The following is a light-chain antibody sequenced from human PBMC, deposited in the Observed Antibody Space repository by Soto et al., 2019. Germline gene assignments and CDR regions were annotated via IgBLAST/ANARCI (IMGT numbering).Light chain of an antibody. CDR1: SSDIGAYNY. CDR3: FSHRSGDSHV. V-gene: IGLV2-14*01. Sequence: QSALTQPASVSGSPGQSITISCTGTSSDIGAYNYVSWYQQYPGKAPKLMIYGVTNRPSGVSNRFSGSKTGNTASLTISELQAEDEADYYCFSHRSGDSHVFGTGTKVTVL. J-gene: IGLJ1*01. CDR2: GVT.